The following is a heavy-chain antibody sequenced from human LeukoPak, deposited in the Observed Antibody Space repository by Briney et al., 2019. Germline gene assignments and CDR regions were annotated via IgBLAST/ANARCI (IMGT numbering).Heavy chain of an antibody. J-gene: IGHJ4*02. Sequence: GGSLRLSCTGSGFAFGDYSMNWVRQAPGKGLEWVAFIRSKAHGGTTEYAASVKGRFTFSRDDSRSVAYLQMNNLRTEDTAVYYCARDQVYYDFWSAYWGQGTLVTVSS. CDR2: IRSKAHGGTT. CDR1: GFAFGDYS. D-gene: IGHD3-3*01. V-gene: IGHV3-49*04. CDR3: ARDQVYYDFWSAY.